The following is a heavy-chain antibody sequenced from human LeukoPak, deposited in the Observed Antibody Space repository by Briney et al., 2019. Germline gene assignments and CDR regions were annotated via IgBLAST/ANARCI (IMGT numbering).Heavy chain of an antibody. CDR3: ARVNFPYYYDSSGCYYFDY. Sequence: SETLSLTCAVSGYSISSGYYWGWIRQPPGKGREWIGSIYHSGSTYYNPSLKSRVTISVDTSKNQFSLKLSSVTAADTAVYYCARVNFPYYYDSSGCYYFDYWGQGTLVTVSS. J-gene: IGHJ4*02. D-gene: IGHD3-22*01. CDR1: GYSISSGYY. V-gene: IGHV4-38-2*01. CDR2: IYHSGST.